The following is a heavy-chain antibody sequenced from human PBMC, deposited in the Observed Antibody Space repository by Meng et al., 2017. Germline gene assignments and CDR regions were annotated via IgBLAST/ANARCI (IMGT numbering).Heavy chain of an antibody. Sequence: EVLLVGSGGGLVQPGGFLRPSCAASGFTFNNYWMHWVRQVPGKGLGWVSRISGDGSITNYADSVKGRFTISRDNAKNTLYLQMNSLRPEDTAVYYCLDEAPRSDYWGQGSLVTVSS. J-gene: IGHJ4*02. CDR1: GFTFNNYW. CDR3: LDEAPRSDY. D-gene: IGHD1-1*01. CDR2: ISGDGSIT. V-gene: IGHV3-74*01.